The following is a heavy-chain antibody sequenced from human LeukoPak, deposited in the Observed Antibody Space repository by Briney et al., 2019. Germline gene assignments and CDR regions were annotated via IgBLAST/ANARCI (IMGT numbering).Heavy chain of an antibody. CDR3: ATGIAVAGTGLFDY. CDR1: GYTFTSYY. CDR2: INPSGGST. Sequence: ASVKVSCKASGYTFTSYYMHWVRQAPGQGLEWMGIINPSGGSTSYAQKFQGRVTMTEDTSTDTAYMELSSLRSEDTAVYYCATGIAVAGTGLFDYWGQGTLVTVSS. J-gene: IGHJ4*02. V-gene: IGHV1-46*01. D-gene: IGHD6-19*01.